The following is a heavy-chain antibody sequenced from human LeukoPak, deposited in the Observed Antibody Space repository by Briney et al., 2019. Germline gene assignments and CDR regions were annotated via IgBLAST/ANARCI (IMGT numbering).Heavy chain of an antibody. J-gene: IGHJ4*02. V-gene: IGHV3-30*18. CDR2: ISYGASGK. CDR3: TKDLSSAWALDY. CDR1: GFTFSNSG. D-gene: IGHD6-19*01. Sequence: GGSLRLSCAASGFTFSNSGMHWVRQAPGKGLEWVAFISYGASGKYYADSVKGRFTVSRDNPKNTLYLQMNSLRAEDTAVYYCTKDLSSAWALDYWGQGTLVTVSS.